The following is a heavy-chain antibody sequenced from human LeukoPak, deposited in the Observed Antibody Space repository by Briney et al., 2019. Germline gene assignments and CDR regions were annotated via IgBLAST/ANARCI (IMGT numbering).Heavy chain of an antibody. V-gene: IGHV4-39*01. CDR2: IFYTGTT. CDR3: ARGPRIVGATWVYYYYYMDV. Sequence: SETLSLTCSVSGDSISSSSYYWGWIRQPPGKGLEWIGTIFYTGTTYYNPSLKSRVTISVDTSNNQFSLKLTSVTAADTAVYYCARGPRIVGATWVYYYYYMDVWGKGTTVTVSS. D-gene: IGHD1-26*01. CDR1: GDSISSSSYY. J-gene: IGHJ6*03.